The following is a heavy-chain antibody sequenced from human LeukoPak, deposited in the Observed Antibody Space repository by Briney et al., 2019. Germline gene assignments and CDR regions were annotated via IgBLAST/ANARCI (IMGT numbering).Heavy chain of an antibody. CDR1: GGSFSGHY. Sequence: SETLSLTCAVYGGSFSGHYWTWIRQPPGKGLEWIGEINHTGRSTYNPSLTSRVTISKDSSKNQFSLSLGSVIAADTAVYFCARGENSGSYFSYFDSWAQGTPVTVSS. CDR2: INHTGRS. J-gene: IGHJ5*01. V-gene: IGHV4-34*01. D-gene: IGHD3-10*01. CDR3: ARGENSGSYFSYFDS.